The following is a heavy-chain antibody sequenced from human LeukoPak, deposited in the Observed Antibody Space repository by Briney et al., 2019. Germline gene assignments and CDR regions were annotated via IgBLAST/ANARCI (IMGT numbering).Heavy chain of an antibody. V-gene: IGHV4-61*02. J-gene: IGHJ5*02. CDR3: AREGLDSSGQGDYNWFDP. CDR2: IYTSGST. D-gene: IGHD3-22*01. Sequence: PSETLSLTCTVSGGSISSGSYYWSWIRQPAGKGLEWIGRIYTSGSTNYNPSLKSRVTISVDTSKNQFSLKLSSVTAADTAVYYCAREGLDSSGQGDYNWFDPWGQGTLVTVSS. CDR1: GGSISSGSYY.